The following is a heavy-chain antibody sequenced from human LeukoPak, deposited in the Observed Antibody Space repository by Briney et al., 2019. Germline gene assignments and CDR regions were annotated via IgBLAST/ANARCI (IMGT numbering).Heavy chain of an antibody. CDR2: ISGSGGST. D-gene: IGHD5-12*01. CDR3: AKEAGYDSYYYYMDV. CDR1: GCTFSSYA. Sequence: SGGSLRLSCAASGCTFSSYAMSWIRQAPGKGLEWVAAISGSGGSTYYADSVKGRFTISRDNSKNTLYLQMNSLRAEDTAVYYCAKEAGYDSYYYYMDVWGKGTTVTVSS. J-gene: IGHJ6*03. V-gene: IGHV3-23*01.